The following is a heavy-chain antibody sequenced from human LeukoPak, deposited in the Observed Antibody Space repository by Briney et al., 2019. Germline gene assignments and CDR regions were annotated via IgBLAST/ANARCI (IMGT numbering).Heavy chain of an antibody. J-gene: IGHJ5*02. D-gene: IGHD3-10*01. Sequence: SETLSLTCTVSGNSISSGDNYWSWIRQPAGKGLEWIGRIYTSGSTNYNPSLKSRVTISVDTSKNQFSLKLSSVTAADTAVYYCAASVWFGELIDSPWGQGTLVTVSS. V-gene: IGHV4-61*02. CDR2: IYTSGST. CDR1: GNSISSGDNY. CDR3: AASVWFGELIDSP.